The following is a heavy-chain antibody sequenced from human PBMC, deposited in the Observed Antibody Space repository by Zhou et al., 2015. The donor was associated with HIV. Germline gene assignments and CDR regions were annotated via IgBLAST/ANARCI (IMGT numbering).Heavy chain of an antibody. Sequence: QVQLVQSGAEVKKPGASVKVSCKASGYTFTSYGISWVRQAPGQGLEWMGGIIPMFDMANSAQKFRGRLIITADKSTRTAYMELSSLRYEDAAVYFCARSSGNFDYAFDTWGQGTQVVVSS. CDR2: IIPMFDMA. D-gene: IGHD3-22*01. CDR3: ARSSGNFDYAFDT. J-gene: IGHJ3*02. V-gene: IGHV1-69*10. CDR1: GYTFTSYG.